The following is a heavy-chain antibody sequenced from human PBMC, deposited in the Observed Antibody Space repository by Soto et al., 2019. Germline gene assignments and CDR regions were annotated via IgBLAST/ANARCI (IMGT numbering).Heavy chain of an antibody. CDR2: ISAYNGNT. V-gene: IGHV1-18*01. Sequence: ASVKVSCKASGYTFTSYGISWVRQAPGQGLEWMGWISAYNGNTNYAQKLQGRVTMTTDTSTSTAYMELRSLRSDDTAVYYCARDIRDNYYYYMDVWGKGTTVTVSS. CDR1: GYTFTSYG. CDR3: ARDIRDNYYYYMDV. J-gene: IGHJ6*03.